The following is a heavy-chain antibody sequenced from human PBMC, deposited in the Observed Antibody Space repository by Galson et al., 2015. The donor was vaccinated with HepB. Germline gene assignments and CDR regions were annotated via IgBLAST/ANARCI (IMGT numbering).Heavy chain of an antibody. Sequence: SVKVSCKASGNIFTGYYIHWIRQAPGQGLEWMGRMNPNLGGTNYARKFQGRVTLTSDTSINTSYMELSSLTSDDTAIYFCASLQLIPPFTTNWGQGTLVTVSS. CDR3: ASLQLIPPFTTN. CDR2: MNPNLGGT. J-gene: IGHJ4*02. D-gene: IGHD3-22*01. CDR1: GNIFTGYY. V-gene: IGHV1-2*06.